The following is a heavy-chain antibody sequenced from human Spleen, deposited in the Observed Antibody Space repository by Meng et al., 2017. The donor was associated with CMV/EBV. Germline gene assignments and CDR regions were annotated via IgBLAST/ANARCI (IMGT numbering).Heavy chain of an antibody. V-gene: IGHV1-18*01. CDR3: ARGDKMRAGYYDFWSGYSELGVFDY. Sequence: ISWVRQAPGQGLEWMGWISAYNGNTNYAQKLQGRVTMTTDTSTSTAYMELRSLRSDDTAVYYCARGDKMRAGYYDFWSGYSELGVFDYWGQGTLVTVSS. CDR2: ISAYNGNT. J-gene: IGHJ4*02. D-gene: IGHD3-3*01.